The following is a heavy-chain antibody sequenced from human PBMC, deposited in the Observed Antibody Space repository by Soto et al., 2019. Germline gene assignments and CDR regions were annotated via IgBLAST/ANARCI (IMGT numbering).Heavy chain of an antibody. CDR3: ARTLRGSSPLKVRSHFDY. CDR2: IYYSGST. J-gene: IGHJ4*02. V-gene: IGHV4-31*03. Sequence: QVQLQESGPGLVKPSQTLSLTCTVSGGSISSGGYYWGWIRQHPGKGLEWIGYIYYSGSTYYNPSLKSGVTISVDTSKNQFSLKLSSVTAADTAVYYCARTLRGSSPLKVRSHFDYWGQGTLVTVSS. CDR1: GGSISSGGYY. D-gene: IGHD6-13*01.